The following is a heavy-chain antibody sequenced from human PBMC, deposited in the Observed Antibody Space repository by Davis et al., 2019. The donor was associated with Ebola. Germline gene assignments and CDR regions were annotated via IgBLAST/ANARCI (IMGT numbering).Heavy chain of an antibody. V-gene: IGHV3-48*04. CDR1: GFTFSSYS. CDR2: ISTSSSTI. J-gene: IGHJ4*02. Sequence: PGGSLRLSCAASGFTFSSYSMNWFRQAPGKGLEWVSSISTSSSTIYYADSVKGRFTISRDNAKNSLYLQMNSLRAEDTAVYYCARTVTTYYDFWSGYPRAYFDYWGQGTLVTVSS. D-gene: IGHD3-3*01. CDR3: ARTVTTYYDFWSGYPRAYFDY.